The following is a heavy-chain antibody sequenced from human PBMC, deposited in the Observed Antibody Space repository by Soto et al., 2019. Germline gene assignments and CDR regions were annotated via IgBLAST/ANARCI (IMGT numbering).Heavy chain of an antibody. D-gene: IGHD6-13*01. CDR1: GGSISGTTYS. CDR2: IYDSGNT. Sequence: QLQLQESGSGLVKPSQTLSLTCAVSGGSISGTTYSWSWIRQPPGKGLEWIGYIYDSGNTYYNPSLKSHVSISVDRSKNQFSLKLSSVTASDTAVYYCARGQGAAAGHSNFAYWGQGALVTVSS. J-gene: IGHJ4*02. CDR3: ARGQGAAAGHSNFAY. V-gene: IGHV4-30-2*01.